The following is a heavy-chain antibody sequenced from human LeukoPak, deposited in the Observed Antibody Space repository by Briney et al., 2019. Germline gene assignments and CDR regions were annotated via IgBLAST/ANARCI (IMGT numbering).Heavy chain of an antibody. J-gene: IGHJ4*02. V-gene: IGHV4-34*01. D-gene: IGHD5-12*01. Sequence: SETLSLTCTVYGGSFSGYYWSWIRKPPGKGLEWIGEINHSGSTNYNPSLKSRVTISVDTSKNQFSLKLSSVTAADTAVYYCARGLSTEVANYYFDYWGQGTLVTVSS. CDR1: GGSFSGYY. CDR3: ARGLSTEVANYYFDY. CDR2: INHSGST.